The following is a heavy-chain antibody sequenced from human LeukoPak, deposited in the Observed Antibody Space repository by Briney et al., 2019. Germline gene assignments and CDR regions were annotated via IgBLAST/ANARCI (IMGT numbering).Heavy chain of an antibody. V-gene: IGHV3-23*01. CDR3: ARDSSVGAAFFDF. CDR1: GFTFSSYA. D-gene: IGHD2-15*01. CDR2: ISGSGGST. J-gene: IGHJ4*02. Sequence: PGGSLRLSCAASGFTFSSYAMSWVRQAPGKGLEWVSAISGSGGSTYYADSVKGRFTISRDNSKNTLYLQLKSLRPDDTAVYFCARDSSVGAAFFDFWGRGALVTVSS.